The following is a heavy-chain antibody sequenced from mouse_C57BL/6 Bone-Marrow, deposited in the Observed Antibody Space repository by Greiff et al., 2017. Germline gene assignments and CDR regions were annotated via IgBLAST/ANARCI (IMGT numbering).Heavy chain of an antibody. D-gene: IGHD2-12*01. V-gene: IGHV1-81*01. CDR1: GYTFTSYG. J-gene: IGHJ2*01. CDR2: IYPRSGNT. CDR3: ARSPLLLYYFDY. Sequence: QVQLKQSGAELARPGASVKLSCKASGYTFTSYGISWVKQRTGLGLEWIGEIYPRSGNTYYNEKFKGKATLTADKSSSTAYMELRSLTSEDSAVYFCARSPLLLYYFDYWGQGTTLTVSS.